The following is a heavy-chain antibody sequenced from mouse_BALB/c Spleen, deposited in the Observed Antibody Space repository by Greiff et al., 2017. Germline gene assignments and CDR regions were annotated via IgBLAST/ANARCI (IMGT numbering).Heavy chain of an antibody. J-gene: IGHJ3*01. D-gene: IGHD2-13*01. CDR3: ARGGEDRSQRAWFAY. CDR2: ISDGGSYT. CDR1: GFTFSDYY. Sequence: EVMLVESGGGLVKPGGSLKLSCAASGFTFSDYYMYWVRQTPEKRLEWVATISDGGSYTYYPDSVKGRFTISRDNAKNNLYLQMSSLKSEDTAMYYCARGGEDRSQRAWFAYWGQGTLVTVSA. V-gene: IGHV5-4*02.